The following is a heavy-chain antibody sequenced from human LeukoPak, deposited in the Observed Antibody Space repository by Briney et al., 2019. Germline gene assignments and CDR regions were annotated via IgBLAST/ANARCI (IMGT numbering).Heavy chain of an antibody. J-gene: IGHJ4*02. CDR2: IYTSGST. CDR3: ARQDIVEYYFDY. Sequence: PSQTLSLTCTVSGGSISSGSYYWSWIRQPAGKGLEWIGRIYTSGSTDYNPSLKSRVTISVDTSKNQFSLKLSSVTAADTAVYYCARQDIVEYYFDYWGQGTLVTVSS. D-gene: IGHD2-15*01. CDR1: GGSISSGSYY. V-gene: IGHV4-61*02.